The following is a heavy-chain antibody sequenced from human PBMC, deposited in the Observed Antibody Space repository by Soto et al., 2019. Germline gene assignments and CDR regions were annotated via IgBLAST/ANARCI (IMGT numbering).Heavy chain of an antibody. D-gene: IGHD5-18*01. J-gene: IGHJ6*02. CDR2: INSDGSST. Sequence: HPGGSLRLSCAASGFTFSSYWMHWVRQAPGKGLVWVSRINSDGSSTSYADSVKGRFTISRDNAKNTLYLQMNSLRAEDTAVYYCAREGDIIQLWPDDGMDVWGQGTTVTVSS. CDR3: AREGDIIQLWPDDGMDV. CDR1: GFTFSSYW. V-gene: IGHV3-74*01.